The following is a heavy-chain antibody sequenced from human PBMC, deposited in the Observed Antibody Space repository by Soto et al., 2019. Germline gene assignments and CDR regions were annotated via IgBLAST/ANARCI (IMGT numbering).Heavy chain of an antibody. V-gene: IGHV6-1*01. CDR3: ARVRDIVVVPAAIWAYYYYGMDV. D-gene: IGHD2-2*01. CDR2: TYHRSKWYN. Sequence: SQTLSLTCAISGDSVSSNSAAWNWIRQSPSRGLEWLGRTYHRSKWYNDYAVSVKSRITINPDTSKNQFSLQLNSVTPEDTAVYYCARVRDIVVVPAAIWAYYYYGMDVWGQGTTVTVSS. CDR1: GDSVSSNSAA. J-gene: IGHJ6*02.